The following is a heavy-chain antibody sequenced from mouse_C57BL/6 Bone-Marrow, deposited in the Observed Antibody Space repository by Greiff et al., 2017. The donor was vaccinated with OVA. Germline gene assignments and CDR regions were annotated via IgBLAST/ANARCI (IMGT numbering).Heavy chain of an antibody. J-gene: IGHJ1*03. CDR1: GYTFTSYW. CDR3: ARCSSTRGWYFDV. V-gene: IGHV1-64*01. D-gene: IGHD1-1*01. Sequence: VQLQQPGAELVKPGASVKLSCKASGYTFTSYWMHWVKQRPGQGLEWIGMIHPNSGSTNYNEKFKSKATLTVDKSSSTAYMQLSSLTSEDSAVYYCARCSSTRGWYFDVWGTGTTVTVSS. CDR2: IHPNSGST.